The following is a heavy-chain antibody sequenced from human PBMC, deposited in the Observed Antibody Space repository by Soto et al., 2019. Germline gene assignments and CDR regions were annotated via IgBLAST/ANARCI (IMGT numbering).Heavy chain of an antibody. CDR2: IIPISGTA. CDR3: AGCSGGSCSTDYYYYYGMDV. Sequence: QVQLVQSGAEVKKPGSSVKVSCKASGGTFSSYAISWVRQAPGQGLEWMGGIIPISGTANYAQKFQGRGTITADESTSTAYMELSSLRSEDTAVYYCAGCSGGSCSTDYYYYYGMDVWGQGTTVTVSS. V-gene: IGHV1-69*01. D-gene: IGHD2-15*01. J-gene: IGHJ6*02. CDR1: GGTFSSYA.